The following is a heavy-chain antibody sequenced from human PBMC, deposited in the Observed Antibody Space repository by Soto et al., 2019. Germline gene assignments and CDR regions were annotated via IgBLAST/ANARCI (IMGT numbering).Heavy chain of an antibody. CDR1: GFTFSSYA. CDR2: ISGSGGST. J-gene: IGHJ4*02. Sequence: PGGFLRLSCAASGFTFSSYAMSWVRQATGKGLEWVSAISGSGGSTYYADSVKGRFTISRDNSKNTLYLQMNSLRAEDTAVYYCAKADYGDYRYYFDFWGQGTLVTVSS. V-gene: IGHV3-23*01. D-gene: IGHD4-17*01. CDR3: AKADYGDYRYYFDF.